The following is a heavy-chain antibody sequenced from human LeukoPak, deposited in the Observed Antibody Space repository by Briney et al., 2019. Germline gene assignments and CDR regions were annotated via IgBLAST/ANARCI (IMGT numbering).Heavy chain of an antibody. CDR3: ARDTRSSYLQYYFDY. J-gene: IGHJ4*02. Sequence: ASVKVSCKASGYTFTSHGISWVRQAPGQGLEWIGWISPDSGRTGFAQKFQGRVTMTRDTSISTAYMELRRLGYDDTAVYYCARDTRSSYLQYYFDYWGQGTLVTVSS. CDR2: ISPDSGRT. V-gene: IGHV1-2*02. D-gene: IGHD5-24*01. CDR1: GYTFTSHG.